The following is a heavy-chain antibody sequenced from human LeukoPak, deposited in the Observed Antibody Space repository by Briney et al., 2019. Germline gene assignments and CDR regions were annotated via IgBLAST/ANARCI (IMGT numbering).Heavy chain of an antibody. CDR1: GGSFSNYY. V-gene: IGHV4-34*01. J-gene: IGHJ6*03. Sequence: SETLSLTCAVYGGSFSNYYWSWTRQPPGKGLEWLGEINDSGRINYNPSLMSRVTVSVDTSKTQFSLRLTSVTATDTAVYCCARRWNYGRNYYIDVGGNGATVSVSS. D-gene: IGHD1-7*01. CDR3: ARRWNYGRNYYIDV. CDR2: INDSGRI.